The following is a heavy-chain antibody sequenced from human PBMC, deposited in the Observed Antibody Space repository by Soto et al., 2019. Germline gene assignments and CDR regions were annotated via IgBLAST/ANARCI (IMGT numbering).Heavy chain of an antibody. V-gene: IGHV3-30*18. CDR2: ISYDGSNK. Sequence: QVQLVESGGGVVQPGRSLRLSCAASGFTFSRYVMHWVRQAPGKGLEWVAVISYDGSNKYYADSVKGRFTISRDNSKNTRYLKMNSLRAEDTAVYSCAKDYLPLGYCNSTSCYSDVMDVWGQGTTVTVSS. D-gene: IGHD2-2*01. CDR1: GFTFSRYV. J-gene: IGHJ6*02. CDR3: AKDYLPLGYCNSTSCYSDVMDV.